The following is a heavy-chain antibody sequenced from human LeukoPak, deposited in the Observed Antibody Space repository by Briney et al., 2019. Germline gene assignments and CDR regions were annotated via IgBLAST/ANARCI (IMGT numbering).Heavy chain of an antibody. CDR1: GGSIGSYY. CDR2: IYNSGST. CDR3: ARQDNYYYGMDV. J-gene: IGHJ6*02. V-gene: IGHV4-59*08. Sequence: SETLSLTCAVSGGSIGSYYWSWIRQPPGKGLEWIGYIYNSGSTNYNPSLKSRVTISVDTSKNQFSLKLSSVTAADTAVYYCARQDNYYYGMDVWGQGTTVTVSS.